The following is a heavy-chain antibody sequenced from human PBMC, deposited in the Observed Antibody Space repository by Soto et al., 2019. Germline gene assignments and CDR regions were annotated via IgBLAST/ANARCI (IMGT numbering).Heavy chain of an antibody. V-gene: IGHV4-30-4*01. Sequence: QVQLQESGPGLVKPSQTLSLTCTVSGDSISSNNNYWSWIRQPPGEGLEWIGFISYSGTTSYSPSLKSRVXXXLYXSKNQFSLSLSSVTAADTAVYYCARGRGYSYGLDPWGQGTLVTVSS. CDR2: ISYSGTT. J-gene: IGHJ5*02. CDR3: ARGRGYSYGLDP. CDR1: GDSISSNNNY. D-gene: IGHD5-18*01.